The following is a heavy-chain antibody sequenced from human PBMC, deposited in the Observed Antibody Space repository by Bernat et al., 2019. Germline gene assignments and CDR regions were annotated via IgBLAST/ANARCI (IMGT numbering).Heavy chain of an antibody. CDR2: ISYDGSNK. Sequence: QVQLVESGGGVVQPGRSLRLSCAASGFTFSTYAMHWVRQAPGKGLEWVAVISYDGSNKYYADSVKGRFTISRDNSKNTLYLQMNSLRAEDTAVYYCARGWGQWELPNAEYFQHWGQGTLVSVSS. V-gene: IGHV3-30-3*01. CDR1: GFTFSTYA. CDR3: ARGWGQWELPNAEYFQH. J-gene: IGHJ1*01. D-gene: IGHD1-26*01.